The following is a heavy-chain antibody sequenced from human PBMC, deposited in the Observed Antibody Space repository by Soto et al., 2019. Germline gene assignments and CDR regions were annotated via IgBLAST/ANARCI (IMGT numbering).Heavy chain of an antibody. J-gene: IGHJ5*02. Sequence: SETLSLTCTVSGGSISSYYWSWIRQPPGKGLEWIGYIYYSGSTNYNPSLKSRVTISVDTSKNQFSLKLSSVTAADTAVYYCARAHCTNGVCYTGNWFDPWGQGTLVTVS. CDR2: IYYSGST. CDR3: ARAHCTNGVCYTGNWFDP. V-gene: IGHV4-59*01. D-gene: IGHD2-8*01. CDR1: GGSISSYY.